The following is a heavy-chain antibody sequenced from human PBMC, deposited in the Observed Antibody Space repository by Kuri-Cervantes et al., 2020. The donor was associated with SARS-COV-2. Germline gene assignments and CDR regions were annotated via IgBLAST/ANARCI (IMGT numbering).Heavy chain of an antibody. CDR1: GGIFISYG. J-gene: IGHJ3*02. CDR3: AREGGGDPLVLGFGVVIHDAFDI. V-gene: IGHV1-18*01. Sequence: ASVKVSCKASGGIFISYGISWVRQAPGQGLEWMGWISAYNGNTNYAQKLQGRVTMTTDTPTSTAYMDLRSLRSDDKAVYYCAREGGGDPLVLGFGVVIHDAFDIWGQGTMVTVSS. CDR2: ISAYNGNT. D-gene: IGHD3-3*01.